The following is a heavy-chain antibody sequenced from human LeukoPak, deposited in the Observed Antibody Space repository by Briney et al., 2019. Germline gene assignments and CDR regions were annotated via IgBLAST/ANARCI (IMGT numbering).Heavy chain of an antibody. CDR2: IYYSGST. Sequence: SQTLSLTPTVSGGSTSSHYCSCIRQPPGKGLEWIGYIYYSGSTNYNPSLKSRVTISVDTSKTQFSLKLSSVTAADTAVYYCARGREQLASFDYWGQGTLVTVSS. CDR3: ARGREQLASFDY. D-gene: IGHD6-6*01. CDR1: GGSTSSHY. V-gene: IGHV4-59*11. J-gene: IGHJ4*02.